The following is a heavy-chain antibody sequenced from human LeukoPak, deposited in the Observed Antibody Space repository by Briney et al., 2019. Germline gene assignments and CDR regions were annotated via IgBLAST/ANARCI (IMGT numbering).Heavy chain of an antibody. CDR3: ARDSSLEDIVVVPAAMYAFDI. Sequence: GASVKVSCKASGGTFSSYAISWVRQAPGQGLEWMGGIIPIFGTANYAQKFQGRVTITADESTSTAYMELSSLRSEDTAVYYCARDSSLEDIVVVPAAMYAFDIWGQGTMVTVSS. J-gene: IGHJ3*02. D-gene: IGHD2-2*01. CDR1: GGTFSSYA. V-gene: IGHV1-69*13. CDR2: IIPIFGTA.